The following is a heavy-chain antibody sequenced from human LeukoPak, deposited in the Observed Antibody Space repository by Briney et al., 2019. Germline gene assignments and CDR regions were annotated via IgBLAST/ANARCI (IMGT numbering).Heavy chain of an antibody. D-gene: IGHD6-19*01. CDR1: GFTVSSNY. CDR3: ARDSAAKGY. V-gene: IGHV3-53*01. J-gene: IGHJ4*02. Sequence: PGGSLRLSCSASGFTVSSNYMSWVRQAPGKGLEWVSIIYSGGSIRYADSVRGRFTISRDNSKNTLYLQMNSLRVEDTAVYYCARDSAAKGYWGQGTLVTVSS. CDR2: IYSGGSI.